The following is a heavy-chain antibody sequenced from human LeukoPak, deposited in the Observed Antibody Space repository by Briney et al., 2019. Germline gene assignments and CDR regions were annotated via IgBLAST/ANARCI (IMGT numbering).Heavy chain of an antibody. CDR3: ARNYYDDAFDI. Sequence: GASVKVSCKASGYTFTSYAMHWVRQAPGQRLEWMGWINAGNGNTKYSQEFQGRVTITRDTSASTAYMELSSLRSEDMAVYYYARNYYDDAFDIWGQGTMVTVSS. CDR2: INAGNGNT. CDR1: GYTFTSYA. J-gene: IGHJ3*02. D-gene: IGHD3-22*01. V-gene: IGHV1-3*03.